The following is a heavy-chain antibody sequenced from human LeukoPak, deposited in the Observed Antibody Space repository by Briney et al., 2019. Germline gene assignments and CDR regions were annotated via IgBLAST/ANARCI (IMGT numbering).Heavy chain of an antibody. CDR2: INHSGST. V-gene: IGHV4-34*01. CDR3: ARRYSGSYFVSY. D-gene: IGHD1-26*01. J-gene: IGHJ4*02. CDR1: GGSFSCYY. Sequence: PSETLSLTCAVYGGSFSCYYWSWIRQPPGKGLDWIGEINHSGSTNYNPSLKSRVTISVDTSKNQFSLKLSSVTAADTAVYYCARRYSGSYFVSYWGQGTLVTVSS.